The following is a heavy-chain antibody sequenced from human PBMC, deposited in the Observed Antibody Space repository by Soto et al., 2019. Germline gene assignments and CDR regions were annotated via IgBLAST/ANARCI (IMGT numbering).Heavy chain of an antibody. Sequence: VLVQVSRKASGDACYRYGIIWVGDAPRQGLERMGYVSVFNRITNYPQKFQGRVRMTIDTSTSTAYMELRSLRSDDTAVYYCARDDPHCGDIVVDAVASEFDYWG. CDR2: VSVFNRIT. D-gene: IGHD2-15*01. V-gene: IGHV1-18*01. CDR1: GDACYRYG. CDR3: ARDDPHCGDIVVDAVASEFDY. J-gene: IGHJ4*01.